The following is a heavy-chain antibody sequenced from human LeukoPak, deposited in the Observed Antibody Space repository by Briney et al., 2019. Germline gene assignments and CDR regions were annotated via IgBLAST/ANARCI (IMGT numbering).Heavy chain of an antibody. CDR3: AGGIERLVDDY. J-gene: IGHJ4*02. V-gene: IGHV1-69*13. D-gene: IGHD6-19*01. CDR1: GYTFTSHG. Sequence: SVKVSCKTSGYTFTSHGISWVRQAPGQGLEWMGGIIPIFGTANYAQKFQGRVTITADESTSTAYMELSSLRSEDTAVYYCAGGIERLVDDYWGRGTLVTVSS. CDR2: IIPIFGTA.